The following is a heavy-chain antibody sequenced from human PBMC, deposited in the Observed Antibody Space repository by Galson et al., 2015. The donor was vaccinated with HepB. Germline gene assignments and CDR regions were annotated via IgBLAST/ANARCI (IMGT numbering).Heavy chain of an antibody. CDR2: INPVFGTA. Sequence: SVKVSCKASGGTLRNYGISWVRQAPGQGLEWMGGINPVFGTAHYAQKFQDRVTISANRSTNTAYMELTTLTSEAAAVYYCAGKAAVTPGYLAYWGQGTLVTVSS. D-gene: IGHD6-13*01. CDR3: AGKAAVTPGYLAY. V-gene: IGHV1-69*06. J-gene: IGHJ4*02. CDR1: GGTLRNYG.